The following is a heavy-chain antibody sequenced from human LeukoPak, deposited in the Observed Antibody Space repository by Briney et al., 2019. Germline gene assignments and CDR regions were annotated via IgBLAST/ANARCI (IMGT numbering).Heavy chain of an antibody. CDR1: GYTFTSHY. J-gene: IGHJ5*02. CDR3: ARDVSSSAAWWFDP. CDR2: INPSDGTT. Sequence: GASVKVSCKASGYTFTSHYIHWVRQAPGQGLEWVGIINPSDGTTYNAEKFQGRVTMTRDTSTSTLYMEVSSLRSEDTAVYYCARDVSSSAAWWFDPWGQGTLVTVSS. D-gene: IGHD6-6*01. V-gene: IGHV1-46*01.